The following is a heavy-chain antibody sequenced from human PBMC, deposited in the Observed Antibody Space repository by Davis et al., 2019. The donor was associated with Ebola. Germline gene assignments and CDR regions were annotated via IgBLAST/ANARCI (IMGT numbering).Heavy chain of an antibody. V-gene: IGHV3-30-3*01. CDR3: ARSSV. CDR1: GFMFSPYT. CDR2: ISSDGTNK. J-gene: IGHJ4*02. Sequence: PGGSLRLSCVASGFMFSPYTFHWVRQAPGKGLEWVTIISSDGTNKYYAESVKGRFTVSRDTSKNTVYLQMNSLRAEDTAVYYCARSSVWGQGTLVTVSS.